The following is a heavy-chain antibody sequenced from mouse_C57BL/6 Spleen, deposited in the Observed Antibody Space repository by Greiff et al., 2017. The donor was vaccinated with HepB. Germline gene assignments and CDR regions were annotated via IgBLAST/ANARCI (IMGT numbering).Heavy chain of an antibody. J-gene: IGHJ2*01. V-gene: IGHV1-52*01. CDR3: ARGDYGSSFYYFDY. CDR2: IDPSDSET. Sequence: VQLQQPGAELVRPGSSVKLSCKASGYTFTSYWMHWVKQRPIQGLEWIGNIDPSDSETHYNQKFKDKATLTVDKSSSTAYMQLSSLTSEDSAVYYCARGDYGSSFYYFDYWGQGTTLTVSS. D-gene: IGHD1-1*01. CDR1: GYTFTSYW.